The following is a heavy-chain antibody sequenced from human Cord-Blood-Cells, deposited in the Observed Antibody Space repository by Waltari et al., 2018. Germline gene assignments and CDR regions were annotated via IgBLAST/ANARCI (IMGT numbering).Heavy chain of an antibody. J-gene: IGHJ6*02. CDR3: ARDDERDYYGMDV. V-gene: IGHV3-53*02. CDR2: IYSGGST. CDR1: GFTVSSNY. Sequence: EVQLVETGGGLIQTGGSLRLSCTASGFTVSSNYMRWVTQAPGKGLEWVSVIYSGGSTYYADSVKGRFTISRDNSKNTLYLQMNSLRAEDTAVYYCARDDERDYYGMDVWGQGTTVTVSS.